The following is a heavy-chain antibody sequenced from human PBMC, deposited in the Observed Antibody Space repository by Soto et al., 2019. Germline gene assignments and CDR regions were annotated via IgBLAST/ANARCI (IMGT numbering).Heavy chain of an antibody. CDR3: ARPVGSTVTTPFYDY. D-gene: IGHD4-17*01. J-gene: IGHJ4*02. CDR2: IWYDGSNK. CDR1: GFTFSSYG. Sequence: GGSLRLSCAASGFTFSSYGMHWVRQAPGKGLEWVAVIWYDGSNKYYADSVKGRFTISRDNSKNTLYLQMNSLRAEDTAVYYCARPVGSTVTTPFYDYWGQGTLVTVSS. V-gene: IGHV3-33*01.